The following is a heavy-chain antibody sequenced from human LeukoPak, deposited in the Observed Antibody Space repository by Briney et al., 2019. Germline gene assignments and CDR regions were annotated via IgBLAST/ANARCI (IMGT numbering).Heavy chain of an antibody. CDR3: ARDSQGFHPYAFDI. D-gene: IGHD2-15*01. CDR1: GDSVSSNSAA. Sequence: SQTLSLTCALSGDSVSSNSAAWNWLRQSPSRGLEWLGSTYYRSKWYNDYAVSVKSRITINPDTSKNQFSPQLNSVTPEDTAVYYCARDSQGFHPYAFDIWGQGTMVTVSS. V-gene: IGHV6-1*01. J-gene: IGHJ3*02. CDR2: TYYRSKWYN.